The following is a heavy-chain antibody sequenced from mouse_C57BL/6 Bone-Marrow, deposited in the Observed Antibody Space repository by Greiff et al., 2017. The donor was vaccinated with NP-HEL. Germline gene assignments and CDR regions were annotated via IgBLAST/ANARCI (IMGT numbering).Heavy chain of an antibody. CDR2: IYPGGGYT. CDR3: ARSLYYYGSRWYCDV. V-gene: IGHV1-63*01. CDR1: GYTFTNYW. J-gene: IGHJ1*03. Sequence: VQLQQSGAELVRPGTSVKMSCKASGYTFTNYWIGWAKQRPGHGLEWIGDIYPGGGYTNYNEKFKGKATLTADKSSSTAYMQFSSLTSEDSAIYYCARSLYYYGSRWYCDVWGTGTTVTVSS. D-gene: IGHD1-1*01.